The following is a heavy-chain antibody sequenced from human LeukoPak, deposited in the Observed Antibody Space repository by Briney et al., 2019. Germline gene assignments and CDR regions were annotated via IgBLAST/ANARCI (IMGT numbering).Heavy chain of an antibody. D-gene: IGHD3-10*01. CDR1: GFSLSNARMG. V-gene: IGHV2-26*01. J-gene: IGHJ4*02. CDR2: IFSNDEK. Sequence: SGPTLVNPTETLTLTCTVSGFSLSNARMGVSWIRQPPGKALEWLAHIFSNDEKSYSTSLKSRRTISKDTSKSQVVLTMTNMDPVDTATYYCARVWFGELLRIDYWGQGTLVTVSS. CDR3: ARVWFGELLRIDY.